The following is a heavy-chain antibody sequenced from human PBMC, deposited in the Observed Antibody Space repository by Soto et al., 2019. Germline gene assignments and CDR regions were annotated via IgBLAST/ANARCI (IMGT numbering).Heavy chain of an antibody. CDR3: TRDGIGGTAFRGFFAY. Sequence: QPGGSLRLSCVVPGSIFIGYGMHWVRQAPGKGLEWVAVIWHDGSEIYYADSVKGRFTISRDNSKNTLYLQMNSLRAEDTAVYSCTRDGIGGTAFRGFFAYWGEGTLVSVSS. J-gene: IGHJ4*02. CDR1: GSIFIGYG. CDR2: IWHDGSEI. V-gene: IGHV3-33*01. D-gene: IGHD1-7*01.